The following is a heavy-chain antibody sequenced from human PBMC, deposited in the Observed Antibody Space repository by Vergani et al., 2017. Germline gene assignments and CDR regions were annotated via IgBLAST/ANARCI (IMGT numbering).Heavy chain of an antibody. CDR1: GGSISSGGYY. CDR3: ARDRPGIGAFDI. J-gene: IGHJ3*02. D-gene: IGHD3-10*01. CDR2: IYYSGST. V-gene: IGHV4-31*03. Sequence: QVQLRQWGAGLVKPSETLSLTCTVSGGSISSGGYYWSWIRQHPGKGLEWIGYIYYSGSTYYNPSLKSRVTISVDTSKNQFSLKLSSVTAADTAVYYCARDRPGIGAFDIWGQGTMVTVSS.